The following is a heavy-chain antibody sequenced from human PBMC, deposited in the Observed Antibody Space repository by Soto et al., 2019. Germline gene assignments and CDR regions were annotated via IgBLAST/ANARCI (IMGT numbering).Heavy chain of an antibody. D-gene: IGHD7-27*01. V-gene: IGHV3-74*01. CDR3: AMGKMDV. J-gene: IGHJ6*04. Sequence: EVQLVESGGGLVQPGGSLRLSCAASGFSFRTYWMQWARQAPGKGLEWVSRINNDGSSTDYADSVKGRFTISRDNAKDTLYLQMNSLRAEDTATYYCAMGKMDVWGTGTTVTVSS. CDR2: INNDGSST. CDR1: GFSFRTYW.